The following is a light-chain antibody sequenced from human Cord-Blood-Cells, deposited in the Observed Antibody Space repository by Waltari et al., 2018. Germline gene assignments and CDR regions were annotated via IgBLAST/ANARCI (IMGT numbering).Light chain of an antibody. CDR1: SSDVGGYNY. Sequence: QSAPTQPASVSGSPGQSITISCTGTSSDVGGYNYVSWYQPHPGKAPKLMIYDVSNRPSGVSNRFSGSKSGNTASLTISGLQAEDEADYYCSSYTSSSTLVFGGGTKLTVL. V-gene: IGLV2-14*03. CDR2: DVS. CDR3: SSYTSSSTLV. J-gene: IGLJ3*02.